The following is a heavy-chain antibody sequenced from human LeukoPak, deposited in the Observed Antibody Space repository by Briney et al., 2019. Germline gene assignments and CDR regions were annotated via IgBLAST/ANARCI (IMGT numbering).Heavy chain of an antibody. CDR3: ATAPGGSYSAFDC. Sequence: ASVKVSCKVSGYALTELSMHWVRQAPGKGLEWMGGFDPEDGETIYAQKFQGRVTMTEDTSTDTACMELSSLRSEDTAVYYCATAPGGSYSAFDCWGQGTLVTVSS. V-gene: IGHV1-24*01. CDR1: GYALTELS. CDR2: FDPEDGET. J-gene: IGHJ4*02. D-gene: IGHD1-26*01.